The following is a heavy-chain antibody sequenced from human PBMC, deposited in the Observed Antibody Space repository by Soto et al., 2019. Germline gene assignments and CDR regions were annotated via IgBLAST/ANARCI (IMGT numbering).Heavy chain of an antibody. CDR3: ARGTGYQKSDAFDI. V-gene: IGHV3-20*04. D-gene: IGHD3-9*01. J-gene: IGHJ3*02. Sequence: GGSLRLSCAASGFTFGDYGMSWVRQAPGKGLEWVSGINWNVGSTGKANSVKGRFTITRANAKNFLYLKMNSLRVEDTALYFCARGTGYQKSDAFDIWGQGTMVTVSS. CDR2: INWNVGST. CDR1: GFTFGDYG.